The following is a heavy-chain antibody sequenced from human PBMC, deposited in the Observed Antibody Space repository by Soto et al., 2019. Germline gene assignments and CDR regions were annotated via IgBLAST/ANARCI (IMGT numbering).Heavy chain of an antibody. CDR2: IDWDDDK. CDR1: XXSLSTSGMC. V-gene: IGHV2-70*11. CDR3: ARTHPYYDSSGYYHP. D-gene: IGHD3-22*01. J-gene: IGHJ5*02. Sequence: GPXXVNPTQXLTXTXXXXXXSLSTSGMCVSWIRQPPGKALEWLARIDWDDDKYYSTSLKTRLTISKDTSKNQVVLTMTNMDPVDTATYYCARTHPYYDSSGYYHPWGQGTLVTVSS.